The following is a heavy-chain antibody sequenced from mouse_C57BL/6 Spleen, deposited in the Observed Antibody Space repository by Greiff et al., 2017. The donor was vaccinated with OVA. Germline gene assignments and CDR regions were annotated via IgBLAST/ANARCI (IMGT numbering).Heavy chain of an antibody. CDR1: GYTFTSYW. Sequence: QVQLQQSGAELVMPGASVKLSCKASGYTFTSYWMHWVKQRPGQGLEWIGEIDPSDSYTNYNRKFKGKSTLTVDKSSSTAYMQLSSLTSEDSAVYYCARGYDGPHYYAMDYWGQGTSVTVSS. J-gene: IGHJ4*01. V-gene: IGHV1-69*01. CDR2: IDPSDSYT. CDR3: ARGYDGPHYYAMDY. D-gene: IGHD2-3*01.